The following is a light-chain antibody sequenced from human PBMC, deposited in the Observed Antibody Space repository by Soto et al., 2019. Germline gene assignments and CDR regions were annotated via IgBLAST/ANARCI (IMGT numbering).Light chain of an antibody. V-gene: IGKV3-15*01. CDR2: DAS. J-gene: IGKJ5*01. CDR1: QSVGTT. Sequence: EIVMTQSPATMSPSPGDRAALSCRASQSVGTTLAWYQQKPGQAPTLLIYDASTRATRLPDRFSGRGSGTFFTLTISGLQSEDFATYYCQQYDNWPPTTFGQGTRLENK. CDR3: QQYDNWPPTT.